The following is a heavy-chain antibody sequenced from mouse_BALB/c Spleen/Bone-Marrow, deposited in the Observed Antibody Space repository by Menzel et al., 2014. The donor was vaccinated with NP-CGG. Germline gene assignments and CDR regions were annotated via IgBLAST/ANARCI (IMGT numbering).Heavy chain of an antibody. CDR2: IRNKAYGYTT. CDR3: ARFPMDY. CDR1: GFTFTDYY. J-gene: IGHJ4*01. Sequence: EVQFVESGGGLVQPGGSLRLSCTTSGFTFTDYYMSWVRQPPGKALEWLVFIRNKAYGYTTEYSASVRGRFTISRDNSQSILYLQMNTLRAEDSATYYCARFPMDYWGQGTSVTVSS. V-gene: IGHV7-3*02.